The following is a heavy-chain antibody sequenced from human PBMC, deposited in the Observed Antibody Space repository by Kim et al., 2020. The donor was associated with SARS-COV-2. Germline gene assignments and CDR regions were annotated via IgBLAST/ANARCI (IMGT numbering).Heavy chain of an antibody. D-gene: IGHD2-8*01. J-gene: IGHJ4*02. CDR2: LYPGGDT. CDR1: GFTVSTNY. V-gene: IGHV3-53*01. Sequence: GGSLRLSCAASGFTVSTNYMGWLRQAPGKGLEWVSVLYPGGDTFYADSLKGRFTISRDSSKNTVYLQMNSLRTDDTAVYYCANTNAHSRGQGTLVTVSS. CDR3: ANTNAHS.